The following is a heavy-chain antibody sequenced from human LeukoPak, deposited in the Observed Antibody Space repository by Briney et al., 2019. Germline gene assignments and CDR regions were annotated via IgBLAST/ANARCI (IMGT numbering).Heavy chain of an antibody. J-gene: IGHJ4*02. D-gene: IGHD5-24*01. V-gene: IGHV3-23*01. CDR3: AKSGYNRFDY. CDR2: ISGSGGNT. CDR1: GFTFSSYA. Sequence: PGGSLRLSCAASGFTFSSYAMSWVRQAPGKGLDWVSTISGSGGNTYYADSVKGRFTISRDNSKNTLYLQMNSLRAEDTAVYYCAKSGYNRFDYWGQGTLVTVSS.